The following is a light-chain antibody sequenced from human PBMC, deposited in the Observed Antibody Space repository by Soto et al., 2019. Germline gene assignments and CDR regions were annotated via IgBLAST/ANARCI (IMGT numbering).Light chain of an antibody. CDR2: DVS. V-gene: IGKV1-13*02. CDR3: QQFNSYPIT. J-gene: IGKJ5*01. Sequence: AIQVTQSPSSLSASGGHRVTITCRTSQDIRGALAWYQQKPGKPPRPMIYDVSTLESGVPSRFSGSSSGTEFTLTISSLQPEDFGTYICQQFNSYPITFGHGTRLEIK. CDR1: QDIRGA.